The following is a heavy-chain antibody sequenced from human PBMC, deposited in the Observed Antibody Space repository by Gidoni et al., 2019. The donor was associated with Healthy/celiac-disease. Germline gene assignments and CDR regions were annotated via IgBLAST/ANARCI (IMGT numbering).Heavy chain of an antibody. V-gene: IGHV4-39*07. CDR1: GGSIRSRSYY. CDR3: AREGYYDSSGYYEVRGSVDY. J-gene: IGHJ4*02. D-gene: IGHD3-22*01. Sequence: QLQLQESGPGLVKPSETLSLTCTVSGGSIRSRSYYWGWIRQPPGKGLEWIGSIYYSGSTYYNPSLKSRVTISVDTSKNQFSLKLSSVTAADTAVYYCAREGYYDSSGYYEVRGSVDYWGQGTLVTVSS. CDR2: IYYSGST.